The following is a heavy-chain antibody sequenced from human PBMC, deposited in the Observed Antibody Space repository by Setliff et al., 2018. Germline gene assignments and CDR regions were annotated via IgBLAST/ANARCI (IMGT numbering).Heavy chain of an antibody. V-gene: IGHV4-34*01. J-gene: IGHJ5*02. CDR2: INHRGST. CDR1: GGTFSDYY. Sequence: PSETLSLTCAAYGGTFSDYYWTWIRQPPGKGLEWIGEINHRGSTNYNPFLKSRVTISVDTSKTRFSLKLSSVTAADTAVYYCARGIGGYCNISCSNESWPWGQGTLVTVSS. CDR3: ARGIGGYCNISCSNESWP. D-gene: IGHD2-15*01.